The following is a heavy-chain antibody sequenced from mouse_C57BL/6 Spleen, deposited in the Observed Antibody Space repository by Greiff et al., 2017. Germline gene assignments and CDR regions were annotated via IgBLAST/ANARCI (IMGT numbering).Heavy chain of an antibody. D-gene: IGHD2-4*01. J-gene: IGHJ3*01. CDR2: IDPENGDT. CDR1: GFNIKDDY. Sequence: VQLQQSGAELVRPGASVKLSCTASGFNIKDDYMHWVKQRPEQGLEWIGWIDPENGDTEYASKFQGKATITADTSSNTAYLQLSSLTSEDTAVYYCTTLYDYDSAWCAYWGQGTLVTVSA. V-gene: IGHV14-4*01. CDR3: TTLYDYDSAWCAY.